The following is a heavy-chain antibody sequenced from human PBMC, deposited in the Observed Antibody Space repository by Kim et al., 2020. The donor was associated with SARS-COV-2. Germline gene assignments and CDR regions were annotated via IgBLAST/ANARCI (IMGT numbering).Heavy chain of an antibody. CDR1: GFTFTSCA. D-gene: IGHD1-26*01. V-gene: IGHV3-33*05. CDR2: ILYDGYNK. J-gene: IGHJ5*02. Sequence: GGSLRLSCAASGFTFTSCAMHWVRQAPGKGLEWVASILYDGYNKYYVDSVKGRFTISRDNSKNTLYLQMNSLRAEDTAVYHCARGGSGTNTNWFDPWGQGTLVTVSS. CDR3: ARGGSGTNTNWFDP.